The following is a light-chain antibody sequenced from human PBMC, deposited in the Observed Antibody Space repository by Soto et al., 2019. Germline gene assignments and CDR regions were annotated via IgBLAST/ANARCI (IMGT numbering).Light chain of an antibody. J-gene: IGLJ1*01. Sequence: QSALTQPPSVSAAPGQKVTISCSGSSSNIGNNFVSWYQQLPGTAPKLLIFENNKRPSGIPDRFSGSKSGTSATLGITGLQTGDEADYYCGTWDNSLRATYIFGTGTKVTVL. CDR2: ENN. CDR1: SSNIGNNF. CDR3: GTWDNSLRATYI. V-gene: IGLV1-51*02.